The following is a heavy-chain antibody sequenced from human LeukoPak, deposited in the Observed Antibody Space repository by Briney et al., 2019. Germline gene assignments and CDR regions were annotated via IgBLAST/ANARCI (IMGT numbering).Heavy chain of an antibody. Sequence: KPSETLSLTCAVSGYTISSGYYWGWTRQPPRKGLEWIGSIYHSGSIYYNPSLKSRVTISVDTSKNQFSLKLSSVIAADTAVYYCARRVGDGCSSTSCYAVCYFDLWGRGTLVTVSS. D-gene: IGHD2-2*01. J-gene: IGHJ2*01. CDR3: ARRVGDGCSSTSCYAVCYFDL. CDR2: IYHSGSI. CDR1: GYTISSGYY. V-gene: IGHV4-38-2*01.